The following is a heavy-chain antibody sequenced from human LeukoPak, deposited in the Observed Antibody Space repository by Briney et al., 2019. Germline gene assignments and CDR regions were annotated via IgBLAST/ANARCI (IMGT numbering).Heavy chain of an antibody. J-gene: IGHJ4*02. Sequence: GGSLRLSCTASGFTFGDYAMSWVRQAPGKGLEWVGFIRSKAYGGTTEYAASVKGRFTISRDDSKSITYLQMSGLKTEDTAVYYCTRALIWFGDYDYWGQGTLVTVSS. CDR3: TRALIWFGDYDY. V-gene: IGHV3-49*04. D-gene: IGHD3-10*01. CDR1: GFTFGDYA. CDR2: IRSKAYGGTT.